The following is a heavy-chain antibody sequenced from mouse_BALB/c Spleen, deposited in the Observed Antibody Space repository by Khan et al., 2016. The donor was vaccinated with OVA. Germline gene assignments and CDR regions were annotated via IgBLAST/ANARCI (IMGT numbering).Heavy chain of an antibody. D-gene: IGHD1-1*01. Sequence: QVQLQQSGAELMKPGASVKISCKATGYTFSSYWIEWVKQRPGHGLEWMGGILPGSNSTTYTERFKGKATITADTSSNTAYMQLSSLTSEDSAIDYCARGNYYGSTSWFGYWGQGTLVTVSA. CDR3: ARGNYYGSTSWFGY. J-gene: IGHJ3*01. V-gene: IGHV1-9*01. CDR1: GYTFSSYW. CDR2: ILPGSNST.